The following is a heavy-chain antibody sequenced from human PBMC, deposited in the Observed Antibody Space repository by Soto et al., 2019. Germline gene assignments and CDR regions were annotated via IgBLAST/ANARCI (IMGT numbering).Heavy chain of an antibody. CDR3: ARDDGVGGRVGLPWFDP. CDR2: TSADGANN. Sequence: GGSLRLSCVASGFTFSGRAMHWVRQAPGKGLDWVAVTSADGANNFYANSVRGRFTISRDNSRNTLYLQMNRLRPEDAGLYYCARDDGVGGRVGLPWFDPWGQGTQVTVSS. D-gene: IGHD3-16*01. CDR1: GFTFSGRA. V-gene: IGHV3-30-3*01. J-gene: IGHJ5*02.